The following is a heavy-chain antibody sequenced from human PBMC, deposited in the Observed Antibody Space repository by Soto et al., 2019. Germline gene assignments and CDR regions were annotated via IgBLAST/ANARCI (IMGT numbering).Heavy chain of an antibody. CDR3: ARDPGGSTWFVGVYYFFAMHV. CDR2: ISSGGDAI. CDR1: GFSFSDYT. Sequence: EVQLVASGGDLVQPGGSLRLSCAASGFSFSDYTMTWVRQAPGTGLEFVSHISSGGDAIFYAESVKGRFTVSRDNAKNSLDLQMNILRDVDTAVYFCARDPGGSTWFVGVYYFFAMHVWGQGTAGTVSS. J-gene: IGHJ6*01. D-gene: IGHD6-13*01. V-gene: IGHV3-48*02.